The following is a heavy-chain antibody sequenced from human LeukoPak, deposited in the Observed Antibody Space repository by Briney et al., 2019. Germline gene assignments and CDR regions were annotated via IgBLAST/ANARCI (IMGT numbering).Heavy chain of an antibody. CDR1: GFNFDIYG. CDR2: ISANGVNT. Sequence: GGTLSLSCAASGFNFDIYGMSWVRQAPGKGLDWLSAISANGVNTYYGDSAKGRFTISGDNSKNTLYLHMHSLRADDTALYYCAKDLHGAFD. D-gene: IGHD3-10*01. CDR3: AKDLHGAFD. J-gene: IGHJ4*01. V-gene: IGHV3-23*01.